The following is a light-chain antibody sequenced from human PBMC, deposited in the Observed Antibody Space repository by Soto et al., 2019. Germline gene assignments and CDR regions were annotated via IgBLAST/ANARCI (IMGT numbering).Light chain of an antibody. Sequence: EIVLTQSPGTLSLSPGERATLSCRASQSVSSSYLAWYQQKPGQAPRLLIYDASNRATGIPARFSGSGSGTDFTLTISRLEPEDFAVYYCLQYGTFPRTFGQGTKVDNK. J-gene: IGKJ1*01. CDR1: QSVSSSY. CDR2: DAS. V-gene: IGKV3-20*01. CDR3: LQYGTFPRT.